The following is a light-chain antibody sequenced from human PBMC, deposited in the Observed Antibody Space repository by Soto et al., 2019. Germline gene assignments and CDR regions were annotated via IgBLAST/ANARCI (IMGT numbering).Light chain of an antibody. J-gene: IGKJ1*01. CDR3: QQYGSSPQT. Sequence: EIVLTQSPGTLSLSPGERATLSCRASQSVSSSYLDWYQQKPDQAPRLLIYGASSKATGIPDRFIGSGSETDYTLTLNRLELEDFSVYYCQQYGSSPQTFGQGTKVE. V-gene: IGKV3-20*01. CDR2: GAS. CDR1: QSVSSSY.